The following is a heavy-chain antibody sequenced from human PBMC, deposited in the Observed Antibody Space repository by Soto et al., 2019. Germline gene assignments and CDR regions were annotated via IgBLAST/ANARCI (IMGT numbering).Heavy chain of an antibody. V-gene: IGHV1-69*01. D-gene: IGHD3-22*01. J-gene: IGHJ4*02. Sequence: QVQLVQSGAEVKKPGSSVKVSCKASGGTFSSYAISWVRQAPGQGLEWMGGIIPIFGTANYAQKFQGRVTIPADESTSTAYMELSSLRSEDTAVYYCARVGRTYYYDSSGSYYFDYWGQGTLVTVSS. CDR2: IIPIFGTA. CDR1: GGTFSSYA. CDR3: ARVGRTYYYDSSGSYYFDY.